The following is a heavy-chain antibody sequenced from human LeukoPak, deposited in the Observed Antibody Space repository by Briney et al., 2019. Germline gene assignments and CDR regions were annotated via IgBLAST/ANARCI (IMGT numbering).Heavy chain of an antibody. Sequence: GGSLRRSCAASGFTFSSNWMSWVRPAQGKGREWVANIKQDGSEKYYMDSGKGRFTISRDNAKHTLYLQMNSLRAEDTAVYYCARSESAANDYWGQGTLVTVSS. CDR3: ARSESAANDY. D-gene: IGHD2-15*01. V-gene: IGHV3-7*03. J-gene: IGHJ4*02. CDR1: GFTFSSNW. CDR2: IKQDGSEK.